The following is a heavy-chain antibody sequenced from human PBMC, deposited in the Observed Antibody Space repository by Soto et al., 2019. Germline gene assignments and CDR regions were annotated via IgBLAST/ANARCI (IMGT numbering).Heavy chain of an antibody. Sequence: HPGGSLRLSCEASGFSFSDDWMHWVRQAPGKGLVWVSSVSSVGSTTDYADSVKGRFTISRDNAKNTLYLQMNSLGAEDTAVYYCVRGKYSGSYFFDYWGQGTLVTVYS. V-gene: IGHV3-74*01. D-gene: IGHD6-13*01. CDR1: GFSFSDDW. CDR2: VSSVGSTT. CDR3: VRGKYSGSYFFDY. J-gene: IGHJ4*02.